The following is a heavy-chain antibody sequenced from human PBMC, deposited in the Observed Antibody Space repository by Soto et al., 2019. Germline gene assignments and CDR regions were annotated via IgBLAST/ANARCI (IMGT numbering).Heavy chain of an antibody. Sequence: PGGSLRRSCAASGFTFSSDGMHWVRQAPGKGLEWVAVRSYDGSNTYYADSVKGRFTISRDNSKNTLYMQMNSLRAEDKAVYSCAKDASALSHYDILTGYYHFDYWGQGTLVTVSS. CDR1: GFTFSSDG. D-gene: IGHD3-9*01. J-gene: IGHJ4*02. CDR2: RSYDGSNT. V-gene: IGHV3-30*18. CDR3: AKDASALSHYDILTGYYHFDY.